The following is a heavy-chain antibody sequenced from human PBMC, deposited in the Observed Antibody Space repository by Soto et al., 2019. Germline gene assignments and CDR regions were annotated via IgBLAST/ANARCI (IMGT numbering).Heavy chain of an antibody. D-gene: IGHD2-15*01. V-gene: IGHV3-23*01. CDR1: GFTFSSYA. Sequence: EVQLLESGGGLVQPGGSLRLSCAASGFTFSSYAMSWVRQAPGKGLEWVSAISGSGGSTYYADSVKGRFTISRDNSKNTLYLQMNSLTAEDTAVYYCAKAPRRYCSGGSCTIDYWGQGTLVTVSS. CDR3: AKAPRRYCSGGSCTIDY. CDR2: ISGSGGST. J-gene: IGHJ4*02.